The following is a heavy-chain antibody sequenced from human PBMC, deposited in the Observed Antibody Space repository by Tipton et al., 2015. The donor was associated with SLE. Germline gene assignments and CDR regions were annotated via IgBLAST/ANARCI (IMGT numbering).Heavy chain of an antibody. D-gene: IGHD6-19*01. J-gene: IGHJ4*02. CDR1: GGSISSYY. Sequence: TLSLTCTVSGGSISSYYWSWIRQPPGKGLEWIGYIYYSGSTNYNPSLKSRVTISVDTSKNQFSLKLSSVTAADTAVYYCARGRGLDLHWGQGTLVTVSS. CDR2: IYYSGST. CDR3: ARGRGLDLH. V-gene: IGHV4-59*01.